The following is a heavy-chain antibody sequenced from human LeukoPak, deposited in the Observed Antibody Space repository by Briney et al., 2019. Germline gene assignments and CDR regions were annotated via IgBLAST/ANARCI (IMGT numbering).Heavy chain of an antibody. D-gene: IGHD4-11*01. CDR1: GFTLSTCG. CDR2: ISHDGNSK. CDR3: ARSKDLYYFDY. J-gene: IGHJ4*02. Sequence: GGSLRLSCAASGFTLSTCGMHWVRQAPGKGLEWVAMISHDGNSKQYADSVKGRFTISRDNSKNTLYLQMNSLRAEDTAVYYCARSKDLYYFDYWGQGTLVTVSS. V-gene: IGHV3-30*03.